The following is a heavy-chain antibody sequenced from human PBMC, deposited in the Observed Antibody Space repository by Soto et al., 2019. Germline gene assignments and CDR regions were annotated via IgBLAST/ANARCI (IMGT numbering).Heavy chain of an antibody. CDR2: INTYNGNT. CDR1: GYTFTRYG. Sequence: QVQLVQSGAEVKNPGASVKVSCKASGYTFTRYGIGWARQAPGQGLEWMGWINTYNGNTNYAQNVQGRVTLTTDTSPSTAYMELRSLRSNDTDIYYCAMVDVYVTPSPQDVWGQGTTVSDSS. J-gene: IGHJ6*02. CDR3: AMVDVYVTPSPQDV. D-gene: IGHD3-16*01. V-gene: IGHV1-18*01.